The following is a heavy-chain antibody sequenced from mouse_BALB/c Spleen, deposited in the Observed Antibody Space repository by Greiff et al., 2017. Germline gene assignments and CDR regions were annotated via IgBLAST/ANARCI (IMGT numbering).Heavy chain of an antibody. Sequence: QVQLQQSGPELVKPGASVKISCKASGYAFSSSWMNWVKQRPGQGLEWIGRIYPGDGDTNYNGKFKGKATLTADKSSSTAYMQLSSLTSVDSAVYFCAREVRRLFAYWGQGTLVTVSA. J-gene: IGHJ3*01. D-gene: IGHD2-14*01. CDR1: GYAFSSSW. V-gene: IGHV1-82*01. CDR3: AREVRRLFAY. CDR2: IYPGDGDT.